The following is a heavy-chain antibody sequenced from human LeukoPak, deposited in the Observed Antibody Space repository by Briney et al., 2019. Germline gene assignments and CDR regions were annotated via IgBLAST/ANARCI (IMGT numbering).Heavy chain of an antibody. Sequence: GGSLRLSCAASGFTFSNYEMNWVRQAPGRGLEWVSYIYGSGGKIYYADSLKGRFTISRDNAKNSLYLQMNNLRAEDSAVYYCVRDGGSWYKMLDYWGQGTLVTVSS. CDR3: VRDGGSWYKMLDY. CDR2: IYGSGGKI. D-gene: IGHD2-15*01. CDR1: GFTFSNYE. V-gene: IGHV3-48*03. J-gene: IGHJ4*02.